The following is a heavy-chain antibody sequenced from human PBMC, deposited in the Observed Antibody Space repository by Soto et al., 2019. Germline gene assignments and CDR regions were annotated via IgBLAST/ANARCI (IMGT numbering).Heavy chain of an antibody. V-gene: IGHV3-21*01. CDR1: GFTFSSYS. CDR2: ISSSSSYL. CDR3: ARGSSSWYNYYYGMDV. Sequence: GGSLRVSCAASGFTFSSYSMNWVRQAPGKGLEWVSSISSSSSYLYYADSVKGRFTISRDNAKNSLYLQMNSLRAEDTAVYYCARGSSSWYNYYYGMDVWGHGTTVTVSS. J-gene: IGHJ6*02. D-gene: IGHD6-13*01.